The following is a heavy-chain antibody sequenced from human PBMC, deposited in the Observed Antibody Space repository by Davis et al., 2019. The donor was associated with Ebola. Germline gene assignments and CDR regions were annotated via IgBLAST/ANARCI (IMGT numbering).Heavy chain of an antibody. Sequence: GESLKISCAASGFTFSSYGMHWVRQAPGKGLEWVSSISEGGDNTYYADSVKGRFTISRDNSMNTLYLQVNSLRAEDTALYYCAKFLLFMVQGVESWGQGTLVTVSS. CDR3: AKFLLFMVQGVES. V-gene: IGHV3-23*01. CDR2: ISEGGDNT. D-gene: IGHD3-10*01. J-gene: IGHJ4*02. CDR1: GFTFSSYG.